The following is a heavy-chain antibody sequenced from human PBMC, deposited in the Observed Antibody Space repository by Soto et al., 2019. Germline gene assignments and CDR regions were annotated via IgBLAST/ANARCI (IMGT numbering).Heavy chain of an antibody. CDR3: ARGGTSGYDYLFDWFDP. CDR2: IYYSGST. V-gene: IGHV4-59*01. CDR1: GGSISSYY. D-gene: IGHD5-12*01. J-gene: IGHJ5*02. Sequence: SENLSLTCTVSGGSISSYYWSRIRQPPGKGLEWIGYIYYSGSTNYNPSLKSRVTISVDTSKNQFSLKLSSVTAADTAVYYCARGGTSGYDYLFDWFDPWGQGTLVTVSS.